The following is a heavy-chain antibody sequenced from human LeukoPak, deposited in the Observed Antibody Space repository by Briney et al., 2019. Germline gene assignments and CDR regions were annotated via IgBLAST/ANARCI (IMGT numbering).Heavy chain of an antibody. CDR1: GGTFSSYA. V-gene: IGHV1-69*01. CDR3: ARDQRERYNWNGRTRYYYYYYYMDV. Sequence: SVKVSCKXSGGTFSSYAISWVRQAPGQGLEWMGGSIPIFGTASYAQKFQGRVTITADESTSTAYMELSSLRSEDTAVYYCARDQRERYNWNGRTRYYYYYYYMDVWGKGTTVTVSS. D-gene: IGHD1-1*01. CDR2: SIPIFGTA. J-gene: IGHJ6*03.